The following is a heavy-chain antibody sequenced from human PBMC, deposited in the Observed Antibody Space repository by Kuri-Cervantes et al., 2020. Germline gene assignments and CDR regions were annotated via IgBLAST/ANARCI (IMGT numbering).Heavy chain of an antibody. CDR2: INHSGST. CDR3: ARPSGTTGTTLDAFDI. J-gene: IGHJ3*02. Sequence: SETLSLTCAVYGGSFSGYYWSWIRQPPGKGLEWIGEINHSGSTNYNPSLKSRVTISVDTSKNQFSLKLRSVTAADTAVYYCARPSGTTGTTLDAFDIWGQGTMVTVSS. V-gene: IGHV4-34*01. D-gene: IGHD1-1*01. CDR1: GGSFSGYY.